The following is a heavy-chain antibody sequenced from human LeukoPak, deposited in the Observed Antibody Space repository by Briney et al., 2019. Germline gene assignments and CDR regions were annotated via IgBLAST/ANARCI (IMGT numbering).Heavy chain of an antibody. Sequence: GASVKVSCKASGGTFSSYTISWVRQAPGQGLEWMGRIIPILGIANYAQKFQGRVTITADKSTSTAYMELSSLRSEDTAVYYCARDPLTRYQLLYGPGKKWFDPWRQGTLVTVSS. CDR1: GGTFSSYT. D-gene: IGHD2-2*02. CDR3: ARDPLTRYQLLYGPGKKWFDP. J-gene: IGHJ5*02. CDR2: IIPILGIA. V-gene: IGHV1-69*04.